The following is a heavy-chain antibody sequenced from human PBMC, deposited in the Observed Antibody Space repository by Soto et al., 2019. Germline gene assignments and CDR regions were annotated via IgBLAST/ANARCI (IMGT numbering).Heavy chain of an antibody. CDR1: GGSFSGYY. V-gene: IGHV4-34*01. Sequence: LALTCAGYGGSFSGYYWSWIRQPPGKGMEWIVEINHSGSTNYNPSLKSRVTISVDTSKNQFSLKMSSVTAADTAVYYCARALMPSYYYYYGMDVWGQWTTVNVSS. D-gene: IGHD2-2*01. CDR2: INHSGST. J-gene: IGHJ6*02. CDR3: ARALMPSYYYYYGMDV.